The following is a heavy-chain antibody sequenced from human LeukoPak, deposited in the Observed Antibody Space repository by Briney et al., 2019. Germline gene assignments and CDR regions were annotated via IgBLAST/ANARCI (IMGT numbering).Heavy chain of an antibody. Sequence: ASVKVSCTASGGTFSSYAISWVRQAPGQGLEWMGRIIPILGIAYYVQKFQGRVTITADKSTSTAYLELSSLRSEDMAVYYCARDHVRGGHSSGYYYGRYYYYGMDVWGQGTTDTVSS. CDR1: GGTFSSYA. V-gene: IGHV1-69*04. D-gene: IGHD3-22*01. CDR3: ARDHVRGGHSSGYYYGRYYYYGMDV. J-gene: IGHJ6*02. CDR2: IIPILGIA.